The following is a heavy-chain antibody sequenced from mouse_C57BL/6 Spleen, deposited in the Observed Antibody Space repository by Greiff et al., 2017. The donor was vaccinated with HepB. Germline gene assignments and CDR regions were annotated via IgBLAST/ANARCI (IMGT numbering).Heavy chain of an antibody. V-gene: IGHV5-16*01. CDR3: ARYYYGYYAMDY. CDR2: INYDGSST. CDR1: GFTFSDYY. J-gene: IGHJ4*01. D-gene: IGHD1-1*01. Sequence: DVMLVESEGGLVQPGSSMKLSCTASGFTFSDYYMAWVRQVPEKGLEWVANINYDGSSTYYLDSLKSRFIISRDNAKNILYLQMSSLKSEDTATYYCARYYYGYYAMDYWGQGTSVTVSS.